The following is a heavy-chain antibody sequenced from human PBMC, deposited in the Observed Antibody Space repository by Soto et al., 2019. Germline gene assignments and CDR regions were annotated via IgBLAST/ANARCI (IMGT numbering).Heavy chain of an antibody. Sequence: GESLKISCKGSGYSFTSYWIGWVRQMPGKGLEWMGIIYPGDSDTRYSPSFQGQVTISADKSISTAYLQWSSLRDEDTAVYYCARAYYDFWSGYDYGMDVWGQGTTVTVSS. D-gene: IGHD3-3*01. J-gene: IGHJ6*02. CDR1: GYSFTSYW. CDR3: ARAYYDFWSGYDYGMDV. V-gene: IGHV5-51*01. CDR2: IYPGDSDT.